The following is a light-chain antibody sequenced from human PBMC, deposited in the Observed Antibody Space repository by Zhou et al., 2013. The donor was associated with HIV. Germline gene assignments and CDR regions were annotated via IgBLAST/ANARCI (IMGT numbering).Light chain of an antibody. CDR3: QQYNSYPRT. Sequence: AIRMTQSPSSFSASTGDRVTITCRASQDIGTYLAWYQQKPGEAPNLLIYGASTLQSGVPSRFSGSGSGTDFTLTVSCLQSEDFATYFCQQYNSYPRTFGQGTKVEIK. CDR1: QDIGTY. J-gene: IGKJ1*01. V-gene: IGKV1-8*01. CDR2: GAS.